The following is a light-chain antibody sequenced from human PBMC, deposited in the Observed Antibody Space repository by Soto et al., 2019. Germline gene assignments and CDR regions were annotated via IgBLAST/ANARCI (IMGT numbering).Light chain of an antibody. CDR3: QQYDSFSLT. CDR1: QSISGW. CDR2: KTS. Sequence: DIRMTQSPSTLSASAGDRVTITCRASQSISGWLAWYQQKPGRAPKLLIYKTSTLDSGVPSRFSGSGSGTDYTLTISSLQPDDSATYHCQQYDSFSLTFGGGTKVEIK. V-gene: IGKV1-5*03. J-gene: IGKJ4*01.